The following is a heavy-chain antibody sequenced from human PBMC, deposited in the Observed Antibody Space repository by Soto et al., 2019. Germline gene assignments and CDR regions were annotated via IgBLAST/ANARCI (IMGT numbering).Heavy chain of an antibody. J-gene: IGHJ6*03. Sequence: GGSLKLSCAAPGFTFSSYSMNWVRQAPGKGLEWVSFISSSSSTIYYADSVKGRFTISRDNAKNSLYLQMNSLRAEDTAVYYCARAPPYCSSTSCHHYYYMDVWGKGTTVTVSS. CDR1: GFTFSSYS. D-gene: IGHD2-2*01. V-gene: IGHV3-48*01. CDR3: ARAPPYCSSTSCHHYYYMDV. CDR2: ISSSSSTI.